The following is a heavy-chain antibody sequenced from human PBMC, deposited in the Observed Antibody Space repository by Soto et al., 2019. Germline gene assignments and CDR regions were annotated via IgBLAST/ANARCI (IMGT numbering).Heavy chain of an antibody. CDR3: AKHASWAGGGGES. J-gene: IGHJ4*02. Sequence: QVQLVQSGAELKKPGSSVKVSCPASGVTFSSYPFTWGRQAPEQGLAGMGNIIPVFRTSIYAQGFQGRLTISEDEYTNNTLMEMSSLRAEDAAVYFCAKHASWAGGGGESWGQGTLVIVSS. CDR2: IIPVFRTS. D-gene: IGHD3-16*01. V-gene: IGHV1-69*18. CDR1: GVTFSSYP.